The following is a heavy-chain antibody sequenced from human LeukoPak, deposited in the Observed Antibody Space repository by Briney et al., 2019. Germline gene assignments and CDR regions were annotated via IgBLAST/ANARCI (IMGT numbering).Heavy chain of an antibody. CDR2: IHPDGGDK. CDR1: AFTFRSYW. D-gene: IGHD7-27*01. Sequence: GGSLRLSCVASAFTFRSYWMSWVRQAPGKGLEWVANIHPDGGDKYYVDSVRGRFTIYRDNARNSLFLQMNSLTVDDTAVYYCARDLGFSSEDYWGQGTLVTVSS. CDR3: ARDLGFSSEDY. V-gene: IGHV3-7*01. J-gene: IGHJ4*02.